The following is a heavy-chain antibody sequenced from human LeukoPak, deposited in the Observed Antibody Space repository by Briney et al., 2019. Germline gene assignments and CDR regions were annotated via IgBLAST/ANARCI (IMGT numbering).Heavy chain of an antibody. Sequence: GGSLRLSCAASGFTFSNAWMSWVRQAPGKGLEWVGRIKRKTDGGTTDYAAPVKGRFTISRDDSKNTLYLQMNSLKTEDTAVYYCTTVPDSSVVAAIRPYYYYYGMDVWGQGTTVTVSS. CDR1: GFTFSNAW. D-gene: IGHD2-15*01. V-gene: IGHV3-15*01. J-gene: IGHJ6*02. CDR3: TTVPDSSVVAAIRPYYYYYGMDV. CDR2: IKRKTDGGTT.